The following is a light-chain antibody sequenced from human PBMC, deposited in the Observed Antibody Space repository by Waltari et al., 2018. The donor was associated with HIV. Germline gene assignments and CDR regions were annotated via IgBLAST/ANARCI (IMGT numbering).Light chain of an antibody. CDR2: EVI. V-gene: IGLV2-14*01. Sequence: HSALTQPASVSASPGQSITISCTGTSGAFDISRPISWYQQRPGKVPKVIIYEVIRRPSGVSNRFSGSKSGNTASLTISGLQAEDEADYYCTSYTSNATLLFGGGTKVTVL. CDR1: SGAFDISRP. CDR3: TSYTSNATLL. J-gene: IGLJ3*02.